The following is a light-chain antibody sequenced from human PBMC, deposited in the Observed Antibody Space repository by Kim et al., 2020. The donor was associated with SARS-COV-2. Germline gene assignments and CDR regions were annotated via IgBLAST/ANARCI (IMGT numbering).Light chain of an antibody. CDR1: QNSNSH. Sequence: DIKMTQSPSSLSASVGDRVTITCRTSQNSNSHLNWYHQKPGRAPKLLIYAASTLQGGVPSRFSGSGSETDFTLTISSLQPEDFATYFCQQTYISPFTFGPGTKVDIK. CDR2: AAS. CDR3: QQTYISPFT. V-gene: IGKV1-39*01. J-gene: IGKJ3*01.